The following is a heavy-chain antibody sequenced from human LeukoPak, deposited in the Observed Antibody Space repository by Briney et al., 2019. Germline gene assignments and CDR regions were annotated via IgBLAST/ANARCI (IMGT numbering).Heavy chain of an antibody. V-gene: IGHV1-69*05. CDR1: GGTFSSYA. CDR2: IIPIFGTA. D-gene: IGHD1-20*01. Sequence: SVKVSCKASGGTFSSYAISWVRQAPGQGLEWMGRIIPIFGTANYAQKFQGRVTITTDESTSTAYMELSSLRSEDTAVYYCARVNWNDGENAFDIWGQGTMVTVSS. J-gene: IGHJ3*02. CDR3: ARVNWNDGENAFDI.